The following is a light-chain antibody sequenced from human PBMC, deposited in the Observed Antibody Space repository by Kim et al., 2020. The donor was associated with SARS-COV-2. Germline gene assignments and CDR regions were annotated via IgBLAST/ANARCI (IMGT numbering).Light chain of an antibody. V-gene: IGLV3-1*01. J-gene: IGLJ3*02. CDR2: QDS. Sequence: SVPPRQTASVTCSGDKLGDKYAGWYQQKPGQSPVLFIYQDSKRPSGVPERFSCSTSGNTATLTISGTQAMDEADYYGQAWDSSTAVFGGGTQLTVL. CDR3: QAWDSSTAV. CDR1: KLGDKY.